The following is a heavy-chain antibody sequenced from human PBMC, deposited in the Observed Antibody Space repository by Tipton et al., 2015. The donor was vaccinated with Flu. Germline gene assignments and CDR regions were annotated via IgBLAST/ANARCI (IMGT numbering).Heavy chain of an antibody. D-gene: IGHD6-19*01. V-gene: IGHV4-38-2*02. CDR3: ARVRTSGYYFDF. CDR1: GYSISSGYY. Sequence: TLSLTCSVSGYSISSGYYWVWIRQAAEKGLAWIGSIYYSGITYYSSSLKSRVNISPDTSKNKISLRLSSVTAADTAVDYCARVRTSGYYFDFWGQGALVTVSS. J-gene: IGHJ4*02. CDR2: IYYSGIT.